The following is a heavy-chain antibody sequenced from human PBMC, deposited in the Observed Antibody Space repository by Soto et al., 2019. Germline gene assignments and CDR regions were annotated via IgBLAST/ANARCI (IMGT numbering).Heavy chain of an antibody. D-gene: IGHD3-22*01. CDR3: ARDITYYYASSDY. CDR2: IWYDGSNK. CDR1: GFTFSSYC. V-gene: IGHV3-33*01. Sequence: PGGSLRLSGAASGFTFSSYCIHWVRHAPGKGLEWLAVIWYDGSNKYYADSVKGRFTISRDNSKNTLYLQMNSLRAEDTAVYYCARDITYYYASSDYWGHGTLVNVSS. J-gene: IGHJ4*01.